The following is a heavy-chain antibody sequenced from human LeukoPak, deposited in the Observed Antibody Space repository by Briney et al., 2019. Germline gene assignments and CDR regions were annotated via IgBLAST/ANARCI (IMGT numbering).Heavy chain of an antibody. Sequence: PSETLSLTCTVSGSSISSSSYYWGWIRQPPGKGLEWIGSMYSSGSTYYNPSLKSRVIMSVDTSKNQFSLKLSSVTAADTAVYYCASNEWSGYYFDYWGQGTLVTVSS. CDR1: GSSISSSSYY. CDR3: ASNEWSGYYFDY. V-gene: IGHV4-39*01. CDR2: MYSSGST. D-gene: IGHD3-3*01. J-gene: IGHJ4*02.